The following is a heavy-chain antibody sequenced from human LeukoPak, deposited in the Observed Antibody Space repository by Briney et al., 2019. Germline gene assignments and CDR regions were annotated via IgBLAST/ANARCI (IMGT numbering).Heavy chain of an antibody. V-gene: IGHV1-24*01. D-gene: IGHD3-16*02. Sequence: ASVKVSCKVSGYTLTELSMHWVRQAPGKGLEWMGGFDPEDGETIYAQKFQGRVTMTEDTSTDTAYMELSSLRSEDTAVYYCATAAVWGSYRPFDYWGQGTLVTVSS. J-gene: IGHJ4*02. CDR2: FDPEDGET. CDR1: GYTLTELS. CDR3: ATAAVWGSYRPFDY.